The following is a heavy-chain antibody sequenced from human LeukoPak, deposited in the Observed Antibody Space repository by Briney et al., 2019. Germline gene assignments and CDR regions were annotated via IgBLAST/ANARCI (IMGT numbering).Heavy chain of an antibody. J-gene: IGHJ4*02. CDR2: ISWNSGSI. Sequence: GGSLRLSCAASGFTFDDYAMHWVRQAPGKGLEWVSGISWNSGSIGYADSVKGRFTISRDNAKNSLYLQMNSLRAEDTAVYYCARDLLYYYDSSGYGVPGPNWGQGTLVTVSS. D-gene: IGHD3-22*01. V-gene: IGHV3-9*01. CDR1: GFTFDDYA. CDR3: ARDLLYYYDSSGYGVPGPN.